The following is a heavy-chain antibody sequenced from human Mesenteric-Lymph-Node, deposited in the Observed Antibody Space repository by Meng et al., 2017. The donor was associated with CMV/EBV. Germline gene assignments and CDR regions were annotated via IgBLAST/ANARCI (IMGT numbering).Heavy chain of an antibody. J-gene: IGHJ4*02. Sequence: GESLKISCKGSGYTFTDYWIGWVRQMPGKGLEWMGMIYPGDSDTRYSPSFQGQVTISADKSISTAYLQWSSLKASDTAIFYCARDYVGFDYWGQGTLVTVSS. CDR2: IYPGDSDT. CDR1: GYTFTDYW. CDR3: ARDYVGFDY. V-gene: IGHV5-51*01. D-gene: IGHD4-17*01.